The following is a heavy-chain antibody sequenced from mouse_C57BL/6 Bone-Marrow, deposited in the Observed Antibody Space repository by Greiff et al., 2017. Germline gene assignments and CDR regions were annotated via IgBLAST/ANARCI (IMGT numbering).Heavy chain of an antibody. CDR1: GFNIKDDY. J-gene: IGHJ2*01. CDR3: TTGNFDY. Sequence: VQLQQSGAELVRPGASVKLFCTASGFNIKDDYMHWVKQRPEQGLEWIGWIDPENGDTEYASKFQGKATITAETSSNTAYLQLSSLTSEDAAVYYCTTGNFDYWGQGTTLTVSS. V-gene: IGHV14-4*01. CDR2: IDPENGDT.